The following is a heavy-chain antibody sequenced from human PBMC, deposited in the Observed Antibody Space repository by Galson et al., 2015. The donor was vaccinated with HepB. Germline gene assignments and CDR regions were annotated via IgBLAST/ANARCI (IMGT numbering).Heavy chain of an antibody. Sequence: SLRLSCATSGFTFSSYHMRWVRQAPGKGLEWVAVVYDDGNNEYYTDSVKGRFSISRDNSKNTLYLQMNSLRAEDTAVYYCARDDDRPQLVLDYWGLGSLVTVSS. J-gene: IGHJ4*02. CDR2: VYDDGNNE. CDR3: ARDDDRPQLVLDY. CDR1: GFTFSSYH. V-gene: IGHV3-33*01. D-gene: IGHD6-13*01.